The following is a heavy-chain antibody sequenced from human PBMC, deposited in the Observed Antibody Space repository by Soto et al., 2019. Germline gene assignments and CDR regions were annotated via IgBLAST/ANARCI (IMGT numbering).Heavy chain of an antibody. CDR1: GFTFSNYA. J-gene: IGHJ6*03. CDR3: ARREQSDYYYMDA. Sequence: EVQLVESGGGLVQPGGSLRLSCAASGFTFSNYAMDWVRQAPGKVLEYVSGISSNGVGTYYANSVKDRFTISRDNSKNTLYLQMGCLRAEDMAVYDCARREQSDYYYMDAWGKGTSVTVSS. CDR2: ISSNGVGT. V-gene: IGHV3-64*01. D-gene: IGHD6-19*01.